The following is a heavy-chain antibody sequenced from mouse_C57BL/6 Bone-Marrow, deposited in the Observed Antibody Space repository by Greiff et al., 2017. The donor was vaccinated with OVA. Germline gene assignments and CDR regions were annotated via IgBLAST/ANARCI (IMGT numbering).Heavy chain of an antibody. V-gene: IGHV1-69*01. Sequence: VQLQQPGAELVMPGASVKLSCEASGYTFTSYWMHWVKQRPGQGLEWIGEIDPSDSYTNYNQKFKGKSTLTVDKSSSTAYMQLSSLTSEDSAVYYCARDGYWDYFDYWGQGTTLTVSS. CDR2: IDPSDSYT. J-gene: IGHJ2*01. D-gene: IGHD2-3*01. CDR1: GYTFTSYW. CDR3: ARDGYWDYFDY.